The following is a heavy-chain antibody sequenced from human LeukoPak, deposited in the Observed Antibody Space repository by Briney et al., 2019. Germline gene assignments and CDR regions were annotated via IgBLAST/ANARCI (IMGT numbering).Heavy chain of an antibody. D-gene: IGHD1-26*01. J-gene: IGHJ6*02. CDR3: HTSSSYYGLDV. Sequence: PGGSLRLSCAASGFTFIRYGMHWVRQAPGKGLEWVAVVTYDGSNEYYADSVKGRFTISRDNSKNTLYLQMNSLRTDDTAVYYCHTSSSYYGLDVWGQGTTVTVSS. V-gene: IGHV3-30*03. CDR1: GFTFIRYG. CDR2: VTYDGSNE.